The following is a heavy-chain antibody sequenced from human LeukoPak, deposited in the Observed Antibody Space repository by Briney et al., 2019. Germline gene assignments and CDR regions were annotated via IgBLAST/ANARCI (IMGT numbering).Heavy chain of an antibody. CDR2: IKEDGSEK. V-gene: IGHV3-7*01. CDR1: GFTFSSYW. J-gene: IGHJ4*02. CDR3: ARDPSSLRDSFDY. Sequence: HPGGSLRLSCAASGFTFSSYWMNWVRQAPGKGLEWVANIKEDGSEKYYVDSAKDRFTISRDNAKNSLYLQMNSLRAEDTAVYYCARDPSSLRDSFDYWGQGTLVTVSS.